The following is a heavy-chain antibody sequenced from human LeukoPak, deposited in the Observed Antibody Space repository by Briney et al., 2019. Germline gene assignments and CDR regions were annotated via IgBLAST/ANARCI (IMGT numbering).Heavy chain of an antibody. J-gene: IGHJ6*02. CDR1: GGSISSYY. D-gene: IGHD6-6*01. V-gene: IGHV4-59*01. Sequence: SEALSLTCTVSGGSISSYYWSWVRQPPGKGLEWMWYIYYSGSTNYNTSLKSRVTISVDTSKNQFSLKLSSVTAADTAAYYCARLASIAAQPDYDGMDVCGQGSTVTVSS. CDR2: IYYSGST. CDR3: ARLASIAAQPDYDGMDV.